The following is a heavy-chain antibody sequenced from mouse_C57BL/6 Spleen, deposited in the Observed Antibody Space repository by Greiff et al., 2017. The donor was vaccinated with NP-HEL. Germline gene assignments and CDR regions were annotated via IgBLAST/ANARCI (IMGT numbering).Heavy chain of an antibody. V-gene: IGHV3-6*01. CDR1: GYSITSGYY. Sequence: EVKLQESGPGLVKPSQSLSLTCSVTGYSITSGYYWNWIRQFPGNKLEWMGYISYDGSNNYNPSLKNRISITRDTSKNQFFLKLNSVTTEDTATYYCARGMDPAMDYWGQGTSVTVSS. J-gene: IGHJ4*01. CDR2: ISYDGSN. D-gene: IGHD2-3*01. CDR3: ARGMDPAMDY.